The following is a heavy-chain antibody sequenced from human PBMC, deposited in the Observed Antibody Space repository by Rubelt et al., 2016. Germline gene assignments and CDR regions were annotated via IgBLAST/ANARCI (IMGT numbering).Heavy chain of an antibody. CDR3: ARPTGASSASGSFLV. V-gene: IGHV4-38-2*02. J-gene: IGHJ4*02. D-gene: IGHD3-10*01. Sequence: QVQLQESGPGLVKPSETLSLTCTVSGYSINNGYYWGWIRQPPGKGLEWIASFFHDGSTKYNPSLKSRVTISKVGSKNQFSRNLSSVTAADTAVYYCARPTGASSASGSFLVWGQGTLVTVSS. CDR1: GYSINNGYY. CDR2: FFHDGST.